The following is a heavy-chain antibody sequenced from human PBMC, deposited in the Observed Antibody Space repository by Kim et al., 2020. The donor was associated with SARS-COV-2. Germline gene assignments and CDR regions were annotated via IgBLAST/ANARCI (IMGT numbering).Heavy chain of an antibody. CDR3: ARGAHGSGRTSDY. Sequence: SETLSLTCAVYGGSFSGYYWSWIRQPPGKGLEWIGEINHSGSTNYNPSLKSRVTISVDTSKNQFSLKLSSVTAADTAVYYCARGAHGSGRTSDYWGQGTLVTVSS. D-gene: IGHD3-10*01. J-gene: IGHJ4*02. V-gene: IGHV4-34*01. CDR2: INHSGST. CDR1: GGSFSGYY.